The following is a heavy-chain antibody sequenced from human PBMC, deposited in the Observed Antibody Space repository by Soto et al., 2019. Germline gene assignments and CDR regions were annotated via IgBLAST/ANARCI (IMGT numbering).Heavy chain of an antibody. D-gene: IGHD3-22*01. CDR2: IYTSGST. CDR1: GGSISSYY. Sequence: LSLTCTVSGGSISSYYWSWIRQPAGKGLEWIGRIYTSGSTNYNPSLKSRVTMSVDTSKNQFSLKLSSVTAADTAVYYCARDRLYYYDSSGYASYYYYGMDVWGQGTTVTVSS. J-gene: IGHJ6*02. CDR3: ARDRLYYYDSSGYASYYYYGMDV. V-gene: IGHV4-4*07.